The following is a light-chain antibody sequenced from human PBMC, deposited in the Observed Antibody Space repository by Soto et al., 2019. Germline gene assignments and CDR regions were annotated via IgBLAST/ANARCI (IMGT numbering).Light chain of an antibody. V-gene: IGKV1-39*01. CDR1: QITSSY. CDR2: AAS. Sequence: DIQMTQLPSSLSASLGDRVTITGVSAQITSSYLHGYQQKPGKAPKLLIYAASSLQSGVPSRFSGSGSGTDFTLTISSLQPEDFATYYCQQRYSTHPITFGQGTRLEI. CDR3: QQRYSTHPIT. J-gene: IGKJ5*01.